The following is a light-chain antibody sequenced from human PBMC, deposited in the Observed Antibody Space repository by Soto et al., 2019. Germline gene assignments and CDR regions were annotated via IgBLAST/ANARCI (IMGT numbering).Light chain of an antibody. CDR3: AAWDDSLSGWV. J-gene: IGLJ3*02. CDR1: SSNIGSRH. V-gene: IGLV1-47*01. Sequence: QSVLTQPPSASGTPGQRVTISCSGSSSNIGSRHVYWYQQVPGAAPKLLIYKDDQRPSGVPDRFSGSKSGTSASLAISGLRSEDEADYYCAAWDDSLSGWVFGGGTKLTVL. CDR2: KDD.